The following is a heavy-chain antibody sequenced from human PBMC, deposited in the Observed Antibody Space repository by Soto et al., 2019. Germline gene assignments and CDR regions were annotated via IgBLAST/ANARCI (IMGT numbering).Heavy chain of an antibody. V-gene: IGHV3-74*03. D-gene: IGHD2-2*01. CDR2: INSDGSTT. J-gene: IGHJ4*02. Sequence: EVQLVESGGGLVQPGGSLRLSCAVSGFTFSNYWMHWVRQAPGKGLVWVSRINSDGSTTTYADSVKGRFTMSRDNANNMMYLQMNSLRAEDTAVYYCARDHCTSSVCYPSYLDYWGQGTLVTVSS. CDR3: ARDHCTSSVCYPSYLDY. CDR1: GFTFSNYW.